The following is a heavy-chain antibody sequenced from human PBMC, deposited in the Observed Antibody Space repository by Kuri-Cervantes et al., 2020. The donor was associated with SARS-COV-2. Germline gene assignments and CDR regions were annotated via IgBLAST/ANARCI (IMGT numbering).Heavy chain of an antibody. V-gene: IGHV4-59*02. CDR1: GGSVSGYY. CDR2: IHYSGST. Sequence: SETLSLTCTVAGGSVSGYYGTWMRQPPGKGLEWIGNIHYSGSTNYNTSLDSRVTISVDTSKNQLSLRLSSVTAADTAVYYCARLGATKGSYYYGVDVWGQGTTVTVSS. D-gene: IGHD1-26*01. J-gene: IGHJ6*02. CDR3: ARLGATKGSYYYGVDV.